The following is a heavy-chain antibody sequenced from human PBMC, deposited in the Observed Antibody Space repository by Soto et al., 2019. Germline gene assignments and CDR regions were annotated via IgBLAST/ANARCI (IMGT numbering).Heavy chain of an antibody. Sequence: QVHLVESGGGVVQPGRSLRLSCAASGFTFKDFGMHWVRQAPGKGLEWVAVIWFDGTVQSYAESVKGRFTVSRDNSMNIIYLQINSLRAEHTAVYYCAKNHKYYDTSGNYYGDGGFDAWGQGTQVTVSS. D-gene: IGHD3-22*01. V-gene: IGHV3-33*06. CDR3: AKNHKYYDTSGNYYGDGGFDA. CDR1: GFTFKDFG. CDR2: IWFDGTVQ. J-gene: IGHJ4*02.